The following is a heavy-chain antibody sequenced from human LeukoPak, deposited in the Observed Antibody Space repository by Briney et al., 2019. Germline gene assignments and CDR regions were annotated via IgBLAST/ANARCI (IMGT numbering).Heavy chain of an antibody. Sequence: ASVKVSCKASGYTFTSYGISWVRQAPRQGLEWMGWISAYNGNTNYAQKLQGRVTMTTDTSTSTAYMELRSLRSDDTAVYYCAVLRHYSNWFDPWGQGTLVTVSS. CDR3: AVLRHYSNWFDP. V-gene: IGHV1-18*01. D-gene: IGHD4-11*01. J-gene: IGHJ5*02. CDR1: GYTFTSYG. CDR2: ISAYNGNT.